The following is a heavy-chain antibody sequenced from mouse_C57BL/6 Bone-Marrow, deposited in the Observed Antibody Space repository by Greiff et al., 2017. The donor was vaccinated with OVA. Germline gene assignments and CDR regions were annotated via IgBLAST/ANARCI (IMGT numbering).Heavy chain of an antibody. D-gene: IGHD2-3*01. CDR2: IYPRSGNT. CDR1: GYTFTSYG. J-gene: IGHJ2*01. CDR3: AREGWLLLFDY. Sequence: QVQLQQSGAELARPGASVKLSCKASGYTFTSYGISWVKQRTGQGLEWIGEIYPRSGNTYYNEKFKGQATLTADKSSSTADMELRSLTSEDSAVYFCAREGWLLLFDYWGQGTTLTVSS. V-gene: IGHV1-81*01.